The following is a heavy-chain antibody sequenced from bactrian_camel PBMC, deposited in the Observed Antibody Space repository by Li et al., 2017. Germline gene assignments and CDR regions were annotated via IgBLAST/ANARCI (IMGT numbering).Heavy chain of an antibody. CDR3: AATDYGVLGCNSVSGRLRSDFSY. V-gene: IGHV3S53*01. D-gene: IGHD5*01. CDR1: GYTLPMN. Sequence: QLVESGGGSAQAGGSLRLSCVGSGYTLPMNMGWFRRLPGQEREGVASIAGDGRTNYADSVKGRFTISRDGAKNIIALQMNSLKPEDTAMYYCAATDYGVLGCNSVSGRLRSDFSYWGQGTQVTVS. J-gene: IGHJ6*01. CDR2: IAGDGRT.